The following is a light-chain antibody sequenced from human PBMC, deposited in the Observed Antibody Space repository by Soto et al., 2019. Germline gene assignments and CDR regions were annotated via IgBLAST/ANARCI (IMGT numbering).Light chain of an antibody. V-gene: IGKV1-33*01. J-gene: IGKJ4*01. CDR3: QQYDNLPLT. Sequence: DLQMTQSPSSLSASVGDRVTITCQASQDISNHINWYQQKPGKAPKLLIYDASNLETGVPSRFSGSGSGTDFAVTISSLQPEDIATYYCQQYDNLPLTFGVGTKVEIK. CDR1: QDISNH. CDR2: DAS.